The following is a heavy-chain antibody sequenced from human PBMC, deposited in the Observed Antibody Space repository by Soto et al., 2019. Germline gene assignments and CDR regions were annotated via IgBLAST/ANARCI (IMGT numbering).Heavy chain of an antibody. D-gene: IGHD1-26*01. CDR1: GFTFSSYG. CDR2: ISGRGTST. CDR3: AKVGGLLDRVSSIDY. J-gene: IGHJ4*02. Sequence: VQLFESGGGLEQPGESLRLSCVASGFTFSSYGMTWVRQAPGKRPEWVSAISGRGTSTYYADSVKGRFTISRDNFNNMLYLQIHSLRAEDTAVYYCAKVGGLLDRVSSIDYWGQGTLVSVSS. V-gene: IGHV3-23*01.